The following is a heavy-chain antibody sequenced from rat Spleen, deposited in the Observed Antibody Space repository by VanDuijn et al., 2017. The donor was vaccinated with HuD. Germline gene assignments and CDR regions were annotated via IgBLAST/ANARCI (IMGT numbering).Heavy chain of an antibody. Sequence: EVQLVESGGGLVQPGRSLKLSCAASGFTFNNYDMAWVRQAPTKGLEWIASISTGGGNTYYRDSAKGRFTISRNNAKSTLYLQMDSLRSEDTATYHCVRVNHYFDHWGQGVMVTVSS. CDR1: GFTFNNYD. J-gene: IGHJ2*01. V-gene: IGHV5-25*01. CDR3: VRVNHYFDH. D-gene: IGHD3-4*01. CDR2: ISTGGGNT.